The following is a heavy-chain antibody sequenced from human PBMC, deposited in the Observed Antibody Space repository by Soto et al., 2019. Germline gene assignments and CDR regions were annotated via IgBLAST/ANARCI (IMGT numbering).Heavy chain of an antibody. J-gene: IGHJ6*02. V-gene: IGHV4-59*01. Sequence: XAILSLTFTVSGGSISSYYWSWIRQPPGKGLEWIGYIYYSGSTNYNPSLKSRVTISVDTSKNQFSLKLSSVTAADTAVYYCARDHPNTVNTHYYYGMDVWGQGTTVTVSS. D-gene: IGHD4-4*01. CDR3: ARDHPNTVNTHYYYGMDV. CDR1: GGSISSYY. CDR2: IYYSGST.